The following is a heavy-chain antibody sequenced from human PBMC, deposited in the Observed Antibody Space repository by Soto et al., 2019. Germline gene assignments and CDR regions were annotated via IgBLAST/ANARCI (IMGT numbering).Heavy chain of an antibody. V-gene: IGHV1-3*01. CDR1: GYTFTSYA. D-gene: IGHD3-10*01. J-gene: IGHJ6*03. CDR3: ATLSYYFGSGSYIPTDYYYSYMDV. CDR2: INAGNGNT. Sequence: ASVKVSCKASGYTFTSYAMHWVRQAPGQRLEWMGWINAGNGNTKYSQKFQGRVTITRDTSASTAYMELSSLRSEDTAVYYCATLSYYFGSGSYIPTDYYYSYMDVWGKGTPVTVSS.